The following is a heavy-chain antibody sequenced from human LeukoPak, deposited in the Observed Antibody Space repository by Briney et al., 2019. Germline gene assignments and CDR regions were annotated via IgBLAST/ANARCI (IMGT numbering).Heavy chain of an antibody. Sequence: GGSLRLSCAASGFTLSSYGVHWVRQAPGKGLEWVSVMWYGGSNLYYADSVNGRFTVSGDNSKNTLYLQMNGLGAEDTATYYCARGVRQQVVRGFGFDYWGQGTLVTVSS. CDR1: GFTLSSYG. CDR3: ARGVRQQVVRGFGFDY. D-gene: IGHD6-13*01. J-gene: IGHJ4*02. V-gene: IGHV3-33*01. CDR2: MWYGGSNL.